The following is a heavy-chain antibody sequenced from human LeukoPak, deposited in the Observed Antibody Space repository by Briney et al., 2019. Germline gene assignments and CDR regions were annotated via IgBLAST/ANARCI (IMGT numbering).Heavy chain of an antibody. D-gene: IGHD4-11*01. J-gene: IGHJ4*02. V-gene: IGHV1-69*04. CDR3: ARVTYPLGTVTNDY. Sequence: SVKVSCKASGGTFSSYAISWVRQAPGQGLEWMGRIIPILGIANYAQKFQGRVTITAVKSTSTAYMELSSLRSEDTAVYYCARVTYPLGTVTNDYWGQGTLVTVSS. CDR1: GGTFSSYA. CDR2: IIPILGIA.